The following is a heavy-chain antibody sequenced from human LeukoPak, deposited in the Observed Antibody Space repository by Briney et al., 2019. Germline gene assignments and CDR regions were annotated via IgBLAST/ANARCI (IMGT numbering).Heavy chain of an antibody. D-gene: IGHD3-10*01. V-gene: IGHV4-39*01. CDR3: ARHRRDYYGSGRMYYFDY. CDR1: GGSISSSSYY. CDR2: IYYSGST. J-gene: IGHJ4*02. Sequence: SETLSLTCTVSGGSISSSSYYWGWIRQPPGKGLEWIGSIYYSGSTYYNPSLKSRVTISVDTSKNQFSLKLSSVTAADTAVYYCARHRRDYYGSGRMYYFDYWGQGTLVTVSS.